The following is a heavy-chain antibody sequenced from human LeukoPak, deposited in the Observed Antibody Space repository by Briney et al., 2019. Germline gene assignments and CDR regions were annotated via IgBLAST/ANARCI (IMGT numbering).Heavy chain of an antibody. CDR1: GFIFTNYF. Sequence: GRSLRLSCAASGFIFTNYFMSWVRQAPGKGLEWVASIKHDGSEKYYVDSVRGRFTISRDNTMNSLYLQMSSLRAEDTAVYYCATDRGWRTSGYYLYYFEYWGQGTLVTYSS. V-gene: IGHV3-7*01. CDR2: IKHDGSEK. J-gene: IGHJ4*02. CDR3: ATDRGWRTSGYYLYYFEY. D-gene: IGHD3-3*01.